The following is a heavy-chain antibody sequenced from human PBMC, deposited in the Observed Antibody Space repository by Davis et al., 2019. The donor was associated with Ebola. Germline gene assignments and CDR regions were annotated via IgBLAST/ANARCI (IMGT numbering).Heavy chain of an antibody. CDR3: ARDQRGQWLVDYFDY. CDR2: ISSSSSYI. D-gene: IGHD6-19*01. J-gene: IGHJ4*02. Sequence: GGSLRLSCVVSGFSFSSYAMNWVRQAPGKGLEWVSSISSSSSYIYYADSMKGRFTISRDNAKNSLYLQMNSLRAEDTAVYYCARDQRGQWLVDYFDYWGQGTLVTVSS. CDR1: GFSFSSYA. V-gene: IGHV3-21*01.